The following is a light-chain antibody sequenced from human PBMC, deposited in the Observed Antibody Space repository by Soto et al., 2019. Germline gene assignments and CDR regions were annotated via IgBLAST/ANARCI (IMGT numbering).Light chain of an antibody. J-gene: IGLJ3*02. CDR3: SSYTSSSTSLLV. V-gene: IGLV2-14*01. CDR1: SSDDGGYNY. CDR2: DVS. Sequence: QSALTQPASVSGSPGQSITISCTGTSSDDGGYNYVSWYQQHPGKAPKLMIYDVSNRPSGVSNRFSGSKSGNTASLTISGLQAEDETDYYCSSYTSSSTSLLVFGGGTKLTVL.